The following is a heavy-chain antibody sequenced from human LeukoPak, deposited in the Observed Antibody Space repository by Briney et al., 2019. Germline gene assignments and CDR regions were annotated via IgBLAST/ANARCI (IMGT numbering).Heavy chain of an antibody. V-gene: IGHV5-51*01. Sequence: GESLKISCKGSGYSFTSYWIGWVRQMPGKGLEWMGIIYPGDSDTRHSPSFQGQVTISADKSISTAYLQWSSLKASDTAMYYCARMITMVRGARSPDAFDIWGQGTKVTVSS. CDR1: GYSFTSYW. CDR3: ARMITMVRGARSPDAFDI. D-gene: IGHD3-10*01. CDR2: IYPGDSDT. J-gene: IGHJ3*02.